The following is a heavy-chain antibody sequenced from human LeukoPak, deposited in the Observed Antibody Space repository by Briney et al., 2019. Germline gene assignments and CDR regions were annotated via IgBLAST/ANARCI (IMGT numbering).Heavy chain of an antibody. CDR1: GFKFSIYA. Sequence: PGGSLRLSCAASGFKFSIYAMSWVRQAPGKGLEWVSAISGGGVGTYYADSVKGRFEMSRDNSKNTLYLQMTSLRAEDTAVYYCVNQVGLHSYDSDKIFEYRGHGALVTVFS. D-gene: IGHD3-22*01. CDR2: ISGGGVGT. J-gene: IGHJ4*01. V-gene: IGHV3-23*01. CDR3: VNQVGLHSYDSDKIFEY.